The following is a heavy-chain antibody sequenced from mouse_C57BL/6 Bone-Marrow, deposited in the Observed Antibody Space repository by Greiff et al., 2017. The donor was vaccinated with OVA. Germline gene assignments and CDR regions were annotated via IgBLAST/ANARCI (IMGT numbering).Heavy chain of an antibody. J-gene: IGHJ2*01. CDR3: ARDGYYLFDY. CDR1: GYTFTSYW. V-gene: IGHV1-64*01. Sequence: QVQLQQPGAELVKPGASVKLSCKASGYTFTSYWMHWVKQRPGQGLEWIGMIHPNSGNTNYNEKFKSKATLTVDKSSSTAYMQRSSLTSEDSAVYYCARDGYYLFDYWGQGTTLTVSS. D-gene: IGHD2-3*01. CDR2: IHPNSGNT.